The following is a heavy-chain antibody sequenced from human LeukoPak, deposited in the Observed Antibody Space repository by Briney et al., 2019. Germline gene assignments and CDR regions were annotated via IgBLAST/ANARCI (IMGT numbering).Heavy chain of an antibody. V-gene: IGHV3-23*01. CDR2: IRGNSERT. D-gene: IGHD6-19*01. J-gene: IGHJ4*02. CDR3: AREQSGTRGWYTVDY. CDR1: GFTFSAYA. Sequence: GGSLRLSCAASGFTFSAYAITWVRQAPGTGLEWVSAIRGNSERTYYADSVRGRFTISRDNSKDTVYLQISSLRVEDTAVYYCAREQSGTRGWYTVDYWGQGTLVAVSS.